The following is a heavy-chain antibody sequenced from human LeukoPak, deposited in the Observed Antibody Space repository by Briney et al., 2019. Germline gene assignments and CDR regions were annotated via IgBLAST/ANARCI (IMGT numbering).Heavy chain of an antibody. CDR2: IYSSGTT. J-gene: IGHJ5*02. CDR3: ARDPSQLGWFDP. D-gene: IGHD6-6*01. Sequence: SETLSLTCTVSGGSTNTDYWSWIRQPAGKGLEWLGRIYSSGTTDYNPSLNSRVTMSLDTSQNQFSLKLSSVTAADTAVYYCARDPSQLGWFDPWGQGTLVTVSS. CDR1: GGSTNTDY. V-gene: IGHV4-4*07.